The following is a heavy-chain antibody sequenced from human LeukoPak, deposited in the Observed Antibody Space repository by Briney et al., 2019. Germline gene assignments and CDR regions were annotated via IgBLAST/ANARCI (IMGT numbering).Heavy chain of an antibody. J-gene: IGHJ4*02. CDR1: GFTFSSYS. V-gene: IGHV3-48*02. CDR2: ISSSSSTI. D-gene: IGHD2-2*03. Sequence: GGSLRLSCAASGFTFSSYSMNWVRQAPGKGLEWVSYISSSSSTIYYADSVKGRFTISRDNAKNSLYLQMNSLRDEDTAVYYCARDYIGYCCSTSCYRPYYFDYWGQGTLVTVSS. CDR3: ARDYIGYCCSTSCYRPYYFDY.